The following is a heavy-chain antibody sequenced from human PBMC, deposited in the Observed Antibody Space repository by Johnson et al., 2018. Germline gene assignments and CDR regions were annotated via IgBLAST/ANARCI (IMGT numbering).Heavy chain of an antibody. J-gene: IGHJ6*03. Sequence: QVQLVQSGGGLVKPGGSLRLSCAASGFTFSDYYMSWIRQAPGKGLEWISYISSSSKTIFYTDSVRGRFTISRDNAKSSLYLQLKSLRAEDTAVYYCAREAVSIAVVSSDNYYYYYMDVWGKGTTVTVSS. CDR1: GFTFSDYY. D-gene: IGHD6-19*01. V-gene: IGHV3-11*04. CDR3: AREAVSIAVVSSDNYYYYYMDV. CDR2: ISSSSKTI.